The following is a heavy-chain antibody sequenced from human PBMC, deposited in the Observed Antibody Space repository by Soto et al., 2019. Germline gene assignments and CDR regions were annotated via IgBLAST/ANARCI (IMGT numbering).Heavy chain of an antibody. CDR1: GYTFTSFG. D-gene: IGHD3-10*01. Sequence: ASVKASCNTSGYTFTSFGVSGVLQSPGQGLEWIPWISGYNGKTKYAQTLQGRVTMTADTSTSTVYMELRGLRSDDTAVYFCARDKMIDDYGLGTYDYCRQRPTGTVSS. CDR2: ISGYNGKT. J-gene: IGHJ4*02. CDR3: ARDKMIDDYGLGTYDY. V-gene: IGHV1-18*04.